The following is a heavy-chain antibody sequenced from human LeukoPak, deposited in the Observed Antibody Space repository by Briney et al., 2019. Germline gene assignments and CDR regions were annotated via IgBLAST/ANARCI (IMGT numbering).Heavy chain of an antibody. D-gene: IGHD3-10*01. J-gene: IGHJ4*02. CDR1: GFTFSSYS. CDR2: ISSSSSTI. V-gene: IGHV3-48*04. Sequence: PGGSLRLSCAASGFTFSSYSMNWVRQAPGKGLEWVSYISSSSSTIYHADSVKGRFTISRDNAKNSLYLQMNSLRAEDTAVYYCARDVREITMVRGVHFDYWGQGTLVTVSS. CDR3: ARDVREITMVRGVHFDY.